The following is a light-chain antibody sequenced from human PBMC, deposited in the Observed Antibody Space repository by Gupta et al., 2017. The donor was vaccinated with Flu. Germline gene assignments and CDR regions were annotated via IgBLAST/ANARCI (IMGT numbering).Light chain of an antibody. CDR3: QQYRTSHT. CDR1: QSISNY. J-gene: IGKJ2*01. V-gene: IGKV3-20*01. Sequence: ETVLMQSPGTLSLSPGERATLSCRASQSISNYLAWYQQKPGQAPRLLISGASSRATGIPDRFSGSGDETDFALTSSRRENEDFAGYYGQQYRTSHTFGQGTKLEIK. CDR2: GAS.